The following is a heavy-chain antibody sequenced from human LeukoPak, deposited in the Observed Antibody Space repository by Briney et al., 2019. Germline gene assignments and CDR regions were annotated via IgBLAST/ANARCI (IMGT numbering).Heavy chain of an antibody. J-gene: IGHJ4*02. D-gene: IGHD3-22*01. Sequence: SCKASGYTFTSYGMHWVRQAPGKGLEWVAVISYDGSNKYYADSVKGRFTISRDNSKNTLYLQMNSLRAEDTAVYYCAKEAGHLSYDSSGYDAGGQSDWGQGTLVTVSS. CDR3: AKEAGHLSYDSSGYDAGGQSD. CDR2: ISYDGSNK. V-gene: IGHV3-30*18. CDR1: GYTFTSYG.